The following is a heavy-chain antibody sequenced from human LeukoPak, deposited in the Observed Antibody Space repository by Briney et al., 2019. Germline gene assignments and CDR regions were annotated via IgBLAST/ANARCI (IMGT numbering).Heavy chain of an antibody. Sequence: PGGSLRLSCAASGFKFSDHYIDWVRQAPGKGLEWVGRSRNKASCYTTEYAASVEGRLTISRDVSESSLYLQMNSLRTEDTAVYYCARGPPIVVVPAAMRYPPRAWFDPWGQGTLVTVSS. J-gene: IGHJ5*02. CDR3: ARGPPIVVVPAAMRYPPRAWFDP. D-gene: IGHD2-2*01. CDR2: SRNKASCYTT. CDR1: GFKFSDHY. V-gene: IGHV3-72*01.